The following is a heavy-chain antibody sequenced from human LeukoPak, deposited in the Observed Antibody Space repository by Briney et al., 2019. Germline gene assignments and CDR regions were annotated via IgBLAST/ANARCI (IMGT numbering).Heavy chain of an antibody. D-gene: IGHD6-19*01. V-gene: IGHV4-34*09. CDR3: ARGYSSGWYEGIDWFDP. J-gene: IGHJ5*02. CDR2: INHSGST. Sequence: PSETLSLTCAVYGGSFSGYYWSWIRQPPGKGLEWIGEINHSGSTNYNPSLKSRVTISVDTSKNQFSLKLSSVTAADTAVYYCARGYSSGWYEGIDWFDPWGQGTLVTVSS. CDR1: GGSFSGYY.